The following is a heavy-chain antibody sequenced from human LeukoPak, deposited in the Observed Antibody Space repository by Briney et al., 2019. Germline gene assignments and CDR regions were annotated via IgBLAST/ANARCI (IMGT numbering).Heavy chain of an antibody. V-gene: IGHV4-59*08. CDR3: ARHQYGDYEPLKIDY. CDR1: GDSIRSYY. D-gene: IGHD4-17*01. J-gene: IGHJ4*02. CDR2: IYYSGST. Sequence: SETLSLTCTVSGDSIRSYYWSWIRQPPGKGLEWIGYIYYSGSTNYNPSLKSRVTISVDTSKNQFSLKLSSVTAADTAVYYCARHQYGDYEPLKIDYWGQGILVTVSS.